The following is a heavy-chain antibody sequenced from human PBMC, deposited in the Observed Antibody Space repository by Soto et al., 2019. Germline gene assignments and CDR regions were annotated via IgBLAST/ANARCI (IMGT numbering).Heavy chain of an antibody. CDR2: INPNSGVR. CDR3: ALERQLNSPSDGFDI. V-gene: IGHV1-2*02. J-gene: IGHJ3*02. Sequence: ASVKVSCKASGVNVYYLHWVRQASGQGLEWIGRINPNSGVRKYAQQFQGRVTLTRDPSITTAFMDLVSLHFDDTAVYYCALERQLNSPSDGFDIWGQGTMVTVSS. CDR1: GVNVYY. D-gene: IGHD6-13*01.